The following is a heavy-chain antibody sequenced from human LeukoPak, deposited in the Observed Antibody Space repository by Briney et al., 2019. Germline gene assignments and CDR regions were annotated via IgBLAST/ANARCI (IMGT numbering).Heavy chain of an antibody. CDR1: EYTFTGYY. CDR2: INPNSGGT. J-gene: IGHJ3*02. CDR3: ARDRGIAHCGGDCYAGAFDI. V-gene: IGHV1-2*02. D-gene: IGHD2-21*01. Sequence: ASVKASCKASEYTFTGYYIHWVRQAPGQGLEWMGWINPNSGGTNYAQKFQGRVTMTRDTSISTAYMELSRLRSDDTAVYYCARDRGIAHCGGDCYAGAFDIWGQGTMVTVSS.